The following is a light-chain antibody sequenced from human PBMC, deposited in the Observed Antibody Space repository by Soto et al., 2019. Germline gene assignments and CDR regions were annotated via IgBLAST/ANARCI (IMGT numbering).Light chain of an antibody. CDR1: SSDVGAYDY. CDR3: NSYTSSATVL. V-gene: IGLV2-14*01. CDR2: DVS. Sequence: QSALTQPASVSGSPGQSITISCTGTSSDVGAYDYVSWYQQHPDKAPKLIIYDVSDRPSGVSNRFSGSKSGNTASLTISGLQPEDEADYYCNSYTSSATVLFGGGTQLTVL. J-gene: IGLJ2*01.